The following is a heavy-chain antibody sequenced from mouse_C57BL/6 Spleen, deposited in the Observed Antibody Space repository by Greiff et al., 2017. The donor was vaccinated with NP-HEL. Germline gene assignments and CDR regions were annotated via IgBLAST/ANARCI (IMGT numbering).Heavy chain of an antibody. D-gene: IGHD1-1*01. Sequence: VQLQQSGPELVKPGASVKISCKASGYAFSSSWMNWVKQRPGKGLEWIGRIYPGDGDTNYNGKFKGKATLTADKSSSTAYMQLSSLTSEDSAVYFCARDYYYGSIHWYFDVWGTGTTVTVSS. CDR2: IYPGDGDT. CDR1: GYAFSSSW. J-gene: IGHJ1*03. CDR3: ARDYYYGSIHWYFDV. V-gene: IGHV1-82*01.